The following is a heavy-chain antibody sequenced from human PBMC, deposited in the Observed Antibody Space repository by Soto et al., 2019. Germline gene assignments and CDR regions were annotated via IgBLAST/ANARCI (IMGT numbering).Heavy chain of an antibody. J-gene: IGHJ6*03. CDR2: IFSNDEK. CDR1: EFSLSNARMG. V-gene: IGHV2-26*01. D-gene: IGHD5-12*01. Sequence: QVTLKESGPVLVKPTETLTLTCTVSEFSLSNARMGVSWIRQPPGKALEWLAHIFSNDEKSYSTSLKSRLTSSKDTSKREVVLTMTNMVHVDTATYYSARISGYKLYSSHYYHMDVWGKGTTVNVSS. CDR3: ARISGYKLYSSHYYHMDV.